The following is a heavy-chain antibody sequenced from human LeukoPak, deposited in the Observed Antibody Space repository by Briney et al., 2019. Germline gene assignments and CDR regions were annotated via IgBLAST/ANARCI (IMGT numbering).Heavy chain of an antibody. CDR2: ISYDGSNK. CDR1: GFTFSSYA. Sequence: PGGSLRLSCAASGFTFSSYAMHWVRQAPGKGLAWVAVISYDGSNKYYADSVKGRFTISRDNSKNTLYLQMNSLRAEDTAVYYCASDRVLLWCGELNYWGQGTLVTVSS. D-gene: IGHD3-10*01. V-gene: IGHV3-30-3*01. CDR3: ASDRVLLWCGELNY. J-gene: IGHJ4*02.